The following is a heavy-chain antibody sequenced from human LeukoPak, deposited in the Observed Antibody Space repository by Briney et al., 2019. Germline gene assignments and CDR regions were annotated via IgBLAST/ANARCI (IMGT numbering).Heavy chain of an antibody. D-gene: IGHD4-17*01. CDR2: ISSNGGST. J-gene: IGHJ4*02. V-gene: IGHV3-64D*06. CDR3: VKGGTTVTTLFYFDY. CDR1: GFTFSSYA. Sequence: QPGGSLRLSCSASGFTFSSYAMHWVRQAPGKGLGYVSAISSNGGSTYYADSVKGRFTISRDNSKSTLYLQMSSLRAEDTAVYYCVKGGTTVTTLFYFDYWGQGTLVTVSS.